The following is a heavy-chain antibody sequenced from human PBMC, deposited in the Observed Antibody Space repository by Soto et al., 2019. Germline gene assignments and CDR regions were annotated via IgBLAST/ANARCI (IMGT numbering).Heavy chain of an antibody. CDR3: AREPYYYYDSSGYQRGAFDI. J-gene: IGHJ3*02. Sequence: SETLSLTCAVSGGSISSSNWWSWVRQPPGKGLEWIGEIYHSGSTNYNPSLKSRVTISVDKSKNQFSLKLSSVTAADTAVYYCAREPYYYYDSSGYQRGAFDIWGQGTMVTVSS. V-gene: IGHV4-4*02. CDR1: GGSISSSNW. CDR2: IYHSGST. D-gene: IGHD3-22*01.